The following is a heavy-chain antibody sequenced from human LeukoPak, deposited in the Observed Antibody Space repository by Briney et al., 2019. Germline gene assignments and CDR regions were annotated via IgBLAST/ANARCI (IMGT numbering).Heavy chain of an antibody. Sequence: SVKVSCKASGGTFSSYAISWGRQAPGQGLEWMGRIIPIFGTANYAQKFQGRVTITADKSTSTAYMELSSLRSEDTAVYYCARGQYYYDSSGYPLDYWGQGTLVTVSS. CDR3: ARGQYYYDSSGYPLDY. CDR2: IIPIFGTA. J-gene: IGHJ4*02. V-gene: IGHV1-69*06. CDR1: GGTFSSYA. D-gene: IGHD3-22*01.